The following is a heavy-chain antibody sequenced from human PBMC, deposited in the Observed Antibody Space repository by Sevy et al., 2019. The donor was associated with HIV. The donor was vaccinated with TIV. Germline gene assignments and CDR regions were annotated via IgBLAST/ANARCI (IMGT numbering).Heavy chain of an antibody. J-gene: IGHJ1*01. D-gene: IGHD1-1*01. V-gene: IGHV3-30-3*01. Sequence: GGSLRLSCAASGFTFSYFSMHWVRQAPGKGLEWVATISYDGSNEHYADSVKGRFTISRDNSKNALYLQMNSLRAEDTAVYSCALERRSSEVAEYFANWGQGTLVTVSS. CDR1: GFTFSYFS. CDR3: ALERRSSEVAEYFAN. CDR2: ISYDGSNE.